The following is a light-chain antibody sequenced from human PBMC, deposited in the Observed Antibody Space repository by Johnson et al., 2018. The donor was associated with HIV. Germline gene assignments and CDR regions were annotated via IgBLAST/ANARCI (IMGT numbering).Light chain of an antibody. CDR3: GTWISTGSV. V-gene: IGLV1-51*01. J-gene: IGLJ1*01. Sequence: QAVLTQPPSVSAAPGQKVTISCSGSSSNIGNNYVSWYQQFPGTAPKLLIYENNKRPSGIPDRFSGSKSGTSATLGITGLQTGDEADYYCGTWISTGSVFGSGTKVTVL. CDR2: ENN. CDR1: SSNIGNNY.